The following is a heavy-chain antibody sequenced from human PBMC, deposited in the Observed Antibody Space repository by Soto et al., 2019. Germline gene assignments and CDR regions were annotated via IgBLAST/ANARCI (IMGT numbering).Heavy chain of an antibody. V-gene: IGHV1-18*01. J-gene: IGHJ4*02. D-gene: IGHD6-19*01. CDR3: ARDVISSDWYGGFDY. CDR1: GYTFTNYG. Sequence: QVQLVQSGAEVKKPGASVKVSCKTSGYTFTNYGVTWVRQAPGQGLEWMGWISDYNGNTNYAQKFQGRVAMTTDTSTSTVYMELRSLRSDDTAVYYCARDVISSDWYGGFDYWGQGTLVTVS. CDR2: ISDYNGNT.